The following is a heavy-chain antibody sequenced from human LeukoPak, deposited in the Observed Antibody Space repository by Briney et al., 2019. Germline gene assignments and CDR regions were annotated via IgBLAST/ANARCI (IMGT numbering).Heavy chain of an antibody. CDR2: IYSGGST. Sequence: PGGSLRLSCAASGFTVSSNYMSWVRQAPGKGLEWVSVIYSGGSTYYADSVKGRFTISRDNSKNTLYLQTNSLRAEDTAVYYCASLPTVTTGGYYFDYWGQGTLVTVSS. D-gene: IGHD4-17*01. V-gene: IGHV3-66*01. CDR1: GFTVSSNY. J-gene: IGHJ4*02. CDR3: ASLPTVTTGGYYFDY.